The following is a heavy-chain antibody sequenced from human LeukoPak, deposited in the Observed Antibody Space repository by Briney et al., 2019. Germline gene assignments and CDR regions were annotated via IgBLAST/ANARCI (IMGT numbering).Heavy chain of an antibody. Sequence: GGSLRLSCSASGFTSSNYWMSWVRQAPGKGLEWVANIKQDESEKYYVDSVKGRFTISRDNAKSSLYLQMNSLRAEDTAVYYCARALDSSSSRYQAFEEWGQGTLVTVSS. CDR1: GFTSSNYW. J-gene: IGHJ4*02. CDR3: ARALDSSSSRYQAFEE. D-gene: IGHD2-2*01. CDR2: IKQDESEK. V-gene: IGHV3-7*01.